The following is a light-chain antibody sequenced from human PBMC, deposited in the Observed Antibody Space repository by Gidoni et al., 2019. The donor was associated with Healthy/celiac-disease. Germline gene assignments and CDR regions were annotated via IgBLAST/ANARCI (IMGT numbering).Light chain of an antibody. V-gene: IGKV1-33*01. Sequence: DIQMNQAPSSLSASVGDRVTITCQASQDISNYFNWYQQKPGNAPKLLIYDASNLETGVPSRFSGSGSGPDFTFTISSLQPEDIATYYCQQYDHLPLTFXGXTKVEIK. CDR3: QQYDHLPLT. J-gene: IGKJ4*01. CDR2: DAS. CDR1: QDISNY.